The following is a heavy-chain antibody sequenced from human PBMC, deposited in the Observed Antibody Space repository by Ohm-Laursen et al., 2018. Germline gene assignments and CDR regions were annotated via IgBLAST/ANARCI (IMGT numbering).Heavy chain of an antibody. CDR1: GFMFSSFG. CDR2: ISSSSSSI. J-gene: IGHJ4*02. V-gene: IGHV3-48*01. Sequence: GSLRLSCTASGFMFSSFGMNWVRQAPGKGPEWVSYISSSSSSIYYGDSVKGRFTISRDNAKNSLYLQMNSLRGEDTAVYYCARATRDGYDYWGQGTLVTVSS. D-gene: IGHD5-24*01. CDR3: ARATRDGYDY.